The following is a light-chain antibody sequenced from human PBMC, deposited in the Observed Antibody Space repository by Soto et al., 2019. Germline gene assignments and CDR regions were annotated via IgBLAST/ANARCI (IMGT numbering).Light chain of an antibody. CDR2: DTS. CDR3: QTYNNWPLT. J-gene: IGKJ4*01. V-gene: IGKV3-15*01. Sequence: EVVMRQSPATLSVSPGEGATISCRASQGIGDTLAWYQHKPGQTPRLLIYDTSTRATGVPTRFSGSRSGAEFTLTISSLQSEDFAVYYCQTYNNWPLTFGGGTKVEIK. CDR1: QGIGDT.